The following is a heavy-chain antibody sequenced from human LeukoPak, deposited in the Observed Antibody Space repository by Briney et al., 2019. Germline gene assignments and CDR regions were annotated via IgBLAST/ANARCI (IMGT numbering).Heavy chain of an antibody. CDR1: GGSISSSSYY. J-gene: IGHJ4*02. D-gene: IGHD3-10*01. CDR2: IYYTGST. V-gene: IGHV4-39*01. Sequence: SETLSLTCTVSGGSISSSSYYWGWIRQPPGKGLEWIGNIYYTGSTYYSPSPKSRVTIFVDTSKNQFSLRLSSVTAADTALYYCARLPYFYGSGSYTYFDCWGQGTLVTVSS. CDR3: ARLPYFYGSGSYTYFDC.